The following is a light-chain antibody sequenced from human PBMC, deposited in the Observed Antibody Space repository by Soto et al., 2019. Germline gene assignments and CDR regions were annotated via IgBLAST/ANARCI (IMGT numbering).Light chain of an antibody. V-gene: IGKV3-11*01. Sequence: EMVLRQSPAALSLSPGDTATLSCRASQSVSSYLAWYQQKPGQAPRLLIYDASNRATGIPARFSGSGSGTDFTLTISSLEPEDFAVYYCQQRSNWPRTFGQGTKVDI. CDR2: DAS. CDR1: QSVSSY. J-gene: IGKJ1*01. CDR3: QQRSNWPRT.